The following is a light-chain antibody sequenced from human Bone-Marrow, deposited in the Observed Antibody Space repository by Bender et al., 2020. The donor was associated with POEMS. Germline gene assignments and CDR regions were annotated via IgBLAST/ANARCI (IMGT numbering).Light chain of an antibody. CDR3: AVWDDSLNGWV. CDR1: SSNIGAHA. CDR2: SSH. J-gene: IGLJ3*02. Sequence: QSVLTQPPSASGTPGQRVTISCSGGSSNIGAHAVNWYQHLPGTAPKLLIYSSHRRPSEVPYRVSGSRSGTSASLAISGLQSEDEADYYCAVWDDSLNGWVFGGGTKLTVL. V-gene: IGLV1-44*01.